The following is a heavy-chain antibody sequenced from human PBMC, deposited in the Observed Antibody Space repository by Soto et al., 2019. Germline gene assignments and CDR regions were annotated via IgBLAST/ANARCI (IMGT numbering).Heavy chain of an antibody. J-gene: IGHJ4*02. V-gene: IGHV3-23*01. CDR3: AKAYCDGTSCARGYFDS. CDR1: GFPFSSYP. CDR2: VSGTASTT. Sequence: EVQLLESGGGLVQPGGSLRLSCAASGFPFSSYPMTWVRQAQGKGLEWVSAVSGTASTTYYADSVKGRFTISRDNSKNTLHLQLNILRGEDTAVYYCAKAYCDGTSCARGYFDSWGQGTLVTVSS. D-gene: IGHD2-2*01.